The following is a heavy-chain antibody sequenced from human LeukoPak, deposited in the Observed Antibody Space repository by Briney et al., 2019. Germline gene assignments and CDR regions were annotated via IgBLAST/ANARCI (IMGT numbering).Heavy chain of an antibody. J-gene: IGHJ3*02. V-gene: IGHV1-69*06. CDR2: IIPIFGTA. CDR3: ARDYCSSTSCYDAFDI. D-gene: IGHD2-2*01. CDR1: GYTFSSYA. Sequence: ASVKVSCKASGYTFSSYAISWVRQAPGQGLEWMGGIIPIFGTANYAQKFQGRVTITADKSTSTAYMELSSLRSEDTAVYYCARDYCSSTSCYDAFDIWGQGTMVTVSS.